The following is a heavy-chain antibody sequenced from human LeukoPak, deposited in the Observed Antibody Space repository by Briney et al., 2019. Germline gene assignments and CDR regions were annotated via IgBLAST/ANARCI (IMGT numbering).Heavy chain of an antibody. Sequence: GGSLRLSCAASGFTFSTFAMSWVRQTPGKGLEWVSTISDSGGSTYYADSVKGRFTISRDNSKDMVYLQMSSLRAEDTAVYYCARTLGYYTTSWYWFDTWGQGTLVTVSS. D-gene: IGHD6-13*01. J-gene: IGHJ5*02. CDR2: ISDSGGST. V-gene: IGHV3-23*01. CDR3: ARTLGYYTTSWYWFDT. CDR1: GFTFSTFA.